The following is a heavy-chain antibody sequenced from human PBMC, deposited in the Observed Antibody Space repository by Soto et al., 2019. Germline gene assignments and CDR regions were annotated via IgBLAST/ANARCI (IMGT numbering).Heavy chain of an antibody. J-gene: IGHJ4*02. D-gene: IGHD2-2*01. Sequence: HVQLVQSGTEVKKPGASVRVSCMVSGYPFTTYYIHWVRQAPGQGLEWMGWIDPRSGGTVYEQTFQGRVTRPRDTSISTVYMVLSGLTSCGTALYCCATDDYAIFPYCGQGSLVTVSS. CDR1: GYPFTTYY. V-gene: IGHV1-2*02. CDR2: IDPRSGGT. CDR3: ATDDYAIFPY.